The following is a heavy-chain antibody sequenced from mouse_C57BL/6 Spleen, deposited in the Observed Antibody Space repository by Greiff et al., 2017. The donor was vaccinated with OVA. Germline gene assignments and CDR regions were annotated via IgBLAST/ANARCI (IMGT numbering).Heavy chain of an antibody. CDR2: IRNKANNHAT. D-gene: IGHD1-1*02. CDR1: GFTFSDAW. V-gene: IGHV6-6*01. J-gene: IGHJ1*03. CDR3: TVVGRDWYCDV. Sequence: EVQRVESGGGLVQPGGSMKLSCAASGFTFSDAWMDWVRQSPEKGLEWVAEIRNKANNHATYYAESVKGRFTISRDDSKSSVYLQMNSLRAEDTGIYYCTVVGRDWYCDVWGTGTTVTVSS.